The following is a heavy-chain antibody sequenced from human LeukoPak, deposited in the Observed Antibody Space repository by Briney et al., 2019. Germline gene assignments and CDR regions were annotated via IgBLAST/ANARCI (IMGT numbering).Heavy chain of an antibody. CDR2: VDPEDGET. CDR3: ATASDGFRNMDV. CDR1: GYTFTDYY. J-gene: IGHJ6*03. Sequence: ASVKISCKVSGYTFTDYYMNWVQQAPGKGLEWMGLVDPEDGETIYAEKFQGRVTITADTSTDTAYMELSSLRSEDTAVYYCATASDGFRNMDVWGKGTTVTVSS. V-gene: IGHV1-69-2*01. D-gene: IGHD3-10*01.